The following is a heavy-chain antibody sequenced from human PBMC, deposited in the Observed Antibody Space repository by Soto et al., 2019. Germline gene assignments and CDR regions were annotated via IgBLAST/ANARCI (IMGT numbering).Heavy chain of an antibody. CDR2: FNSEGSST. V-gene: IGHV3-74*01. Sequence: QPGGSLRLSCAASGFTFSTYWMHWVRQAPGKGPVWVSRFNSEGSSTSHADFVKGRFTISRDNTKNTLYLQMNSLRAEDTAVYYCAGEAPEYSSGWYRPGSYFDLWGQGTVVTVSS. J-gene: IGHJ4*02. CDR1: GFTFSTYW. D-gene: IGHD6-19*01. CDR3: AGEAPEYSSGWYRPGSYFDL.